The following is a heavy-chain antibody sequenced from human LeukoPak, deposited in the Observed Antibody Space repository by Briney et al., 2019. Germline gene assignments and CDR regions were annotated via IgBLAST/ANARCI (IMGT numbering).Heavy chain of an antibody. V-gene: IGHV3-23*01. CDR2: ISGSGAST. J-gene: IGHJ4*02. Sequence: QSGGSLRLSCLTSGCTFSTNAMSWVRQAPGKGLEWISGISGSGASTYYADSVTGRSTISRDNSRNTLYLQMNSLRGDDTAVYYCAKDVGKWESLHFFDYWGQGTLVTVSS. D-gene: IGHD1-26*01. CDR3: AKDVGKWESLHFFDY. CDR1: GCTFSTNA.